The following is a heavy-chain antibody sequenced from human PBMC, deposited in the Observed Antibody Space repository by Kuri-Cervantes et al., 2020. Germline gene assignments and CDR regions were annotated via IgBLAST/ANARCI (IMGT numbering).Heavy chain of an antibody. CDR3: AKDGPYHDFWSGYPRPRGGYYYHYYGMDV. CDR1: GFTFSSYA. V-gene: IGHV3-30*04. J-gene: IGHJ6*02. CDR2: ISYDGSNK. Sequence: GESLKISCAASGFTFSSYAMHWVRQAPGKGLEWVAVISYDGSNKYYADSVKGRFTISRDNSKNTLYLQMNSLRAEDTAVYYCAKDGPYHDFWSGYPRPRGGYYYHYYGMDVWGQGTTVTVSS. D-gene: IGHD3-3*01.